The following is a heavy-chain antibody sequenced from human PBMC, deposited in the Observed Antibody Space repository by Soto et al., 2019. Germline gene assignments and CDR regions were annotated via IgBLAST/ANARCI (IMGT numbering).Heavy chain of an antibody. D-gene: IGHD3-16*01. CDR2: ISATGGGT. Sequence: GWSLRLSCAASGFKFSNYAMSWVRQAPGKGLEWVSLISATGGGTYYADSVKGRFTISRDNSHNTLYLQVHSLTAEDTAVYYCAKDRREGGNSAFYFDFWGQGAQVTVSS. V-gene: IGHV3-23*01. CDR3: AKDRREGGNSAFYFDF. J-gene: IGHJ4*02. CDR1: GFKFSNYA.